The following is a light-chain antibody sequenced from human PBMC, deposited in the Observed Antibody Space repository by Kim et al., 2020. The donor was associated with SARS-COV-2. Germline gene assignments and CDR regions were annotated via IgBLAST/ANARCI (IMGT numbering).Light chain of an antibody. Sequence: QSALTQPASVSGSPGQSITISCTGTSSDVGRYNLVSWYQQNPGKAPKLMIYEGTKRPSGVSDRFSGSKSGNTASLTISGLQAEDEADYYCCSFADSSTYVFGSGTKVTVL. V-gene: IGLV2-23*01. CDR1: SSDVGRYNL. CDR2: EGT. J-gene: IGLJ1*01. CDR3: CSFADSSTYV.